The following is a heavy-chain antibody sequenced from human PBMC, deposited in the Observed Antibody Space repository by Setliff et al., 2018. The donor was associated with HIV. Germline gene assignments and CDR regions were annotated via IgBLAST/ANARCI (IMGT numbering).Heavy chain of an antibody. CDR2: IYSSGTT. D-gene: IGHD1-26*01. Sequence: PSETLSLTCFVSGVSISDHYWGWIRQPPGKGLEWIGYIYSSGTTQYNPSVESRVTMSLDTSRDQFSLNLRSVTAADTAVYYCAREGGAYSGNPSDFWGQGTLVTVSS. J-gene: IGHJ4*02. V-gene: IGHV4-4*09. CDR3: AREGGAYSGNPSDF. CDR1: GVSISDHY.